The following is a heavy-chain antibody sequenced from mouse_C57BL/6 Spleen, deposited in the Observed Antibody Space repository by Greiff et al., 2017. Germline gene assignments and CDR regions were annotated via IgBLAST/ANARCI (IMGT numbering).Heavy chain of an antibody. Sequence: SGAELVRPGSSVKMSCKTSGYTFTSYGINWVKQRPGQGLEWIGYIYIGNGYTEYNEKFKGKATLTSDTSSSTAYMQLSSLTSEDSAIYFCARGGFITTVVATDWYFDVWGTGTTVTVSS. CDR2: IYIGNGYT. V-gene: IGHV1-58*01. CDR3: ARGGFITTVVATDWYFDV. CDR1: GYTFTSYG. D-gene: IGHD1-1*01. J-gene: IGHJ1*03.